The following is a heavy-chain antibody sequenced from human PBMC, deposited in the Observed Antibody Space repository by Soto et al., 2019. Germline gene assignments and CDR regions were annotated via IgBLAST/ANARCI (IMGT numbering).Heavy chain of an antibody. CDR1: GFTFDDYA. V-gene: IGHV3-9*01. J-gene: IGHJ4*02. CDR3: AKVGCSSTSCYALDY. Sequence: EVQLVESGGGLVQPGRSLRLSCAASGFTFDDYAMHWVRQAPGKGLEWVSGISWNSGSIGYADSVKGRFTISRDNAKNSLYLQMNILRAEDTALYYCAKVGCSSTSCYALDYWGQGTLVTVSS. D-gene: IGHD2-2*01. CDR2: ISWNSGSI.